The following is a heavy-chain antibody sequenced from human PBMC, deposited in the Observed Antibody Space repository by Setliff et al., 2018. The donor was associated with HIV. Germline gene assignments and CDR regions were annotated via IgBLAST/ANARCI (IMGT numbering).Heavy chain of an antibody. J-gene: IGHJ3*02. CDR2: IGTAGDT. CDR3: ARTAYYRDSSGYYSVAFDM. Sequence: GESLKISCAASGFTFVNHDIGWVRQAPGKGLEWVSHIGTAGDTYYLDSVKGRFTISREDARNSGYLQMNSLRDDDTAVYFCARTAYYRDSSGYYSVAFDMWGPGTMVTVSS. CDR1: GFTFVNHD. D-gene: IGHD3-22*01. V-gene: IGHV3-13*01.